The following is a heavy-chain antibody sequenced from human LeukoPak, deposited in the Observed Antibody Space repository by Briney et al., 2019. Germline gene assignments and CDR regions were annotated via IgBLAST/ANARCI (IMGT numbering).Heavy chain of an antibody. CDR3: ARIPRSFLEWLPGYYYYYMDV. CDR2: ISSSGSTI. D-gene: IGHD3-3*02. Sequence: PGGSLRLSCAASGFTFSDYYMSWIRQAPGKGLEWVSYISSSGSTIYYADSVKGRFTISRDNAKNSLYLQMNSLRAEDTAVYYCARIPRSFLEWLPGYYYYYMDVWGKGTTVTVSS. CDR1: GFTFSDYY. J-gene: IGHJ6*03. V-gene: IGHV3-11*04.